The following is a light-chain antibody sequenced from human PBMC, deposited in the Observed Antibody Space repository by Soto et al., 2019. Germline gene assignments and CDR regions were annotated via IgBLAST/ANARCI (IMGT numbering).Light chain of an antibody. CDR1: SSDVGAFNY. Sequence: QSALTQPASVSGSPGQSITISCTGTSSDVGAFNYVSWYQQHPGKTPKLIIYEVTNRPSGVSNRFSGSKSGNTASLTISGLQAEDEADYYCNLYASSSARVFGGGTKITVL. CDR3: NLYASSSARV. V-gene: IGLV2-14*01. CDR2: EVT. J-gene: IGLJ3*02.